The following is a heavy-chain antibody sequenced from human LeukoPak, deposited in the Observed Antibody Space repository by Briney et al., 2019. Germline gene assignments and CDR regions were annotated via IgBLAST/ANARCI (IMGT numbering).Heavy chain of an antibody. J-gene: IGHJ3*02. CDR2: INQDGSQK. V-gene: IGHV3-7*02. CDR3: ARNQFFDI. CDR1: GFTFSNYG. Sequence: GRSLRLSCAASGFTFSNYGMHWVRQGPGKGLEWVANINQDGSQKYYVDSVKGRFTISRDSAKNSLYLQMNSLRAEDTAVYYCARNQFFDIWGQGTVVTVSS.